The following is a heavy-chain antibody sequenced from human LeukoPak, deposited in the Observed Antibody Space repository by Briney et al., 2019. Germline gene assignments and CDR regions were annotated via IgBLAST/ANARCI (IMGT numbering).Heavy chain of an antibody. CDR2: IGTAGDT. Sequence: GGSLRLSCATSGFTFSNHAMHWVRQATGKGLEWVSAIGTAGDTFYPGSVKGRFTISRENAKNSLSLQMNSLRAEDTAVYYCVRQKTPQGNFDYWAQEPLVTVSS. V-gene: IGHV3-13*01. CDR1: GFTFSNHA. J-gene: IGHJ4*02. CDR3: VRQKTPQGNFDY.